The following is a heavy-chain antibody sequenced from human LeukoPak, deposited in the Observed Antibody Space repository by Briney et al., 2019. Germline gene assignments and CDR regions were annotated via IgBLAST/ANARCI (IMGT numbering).Heavy chain of an antibody. CDR3: ARHFGYSGYDGDY. CDR1: GSTFTKYW. V-gene: IGHV5-51*01. D-gene: IGHD5-12*01. Sequence: KTGESLQISCKASGSTFTKYWIAWVRRLPGKGLEWMGIIYPGDSDIRYSPSFQGQVTISADKSITTAYLQWSSLKASDTAMYYCARHFGYSGYDGDYWGQGTLVTVSS. J-gene: IGHJ4*02. CDR2: IYPGDSDI.